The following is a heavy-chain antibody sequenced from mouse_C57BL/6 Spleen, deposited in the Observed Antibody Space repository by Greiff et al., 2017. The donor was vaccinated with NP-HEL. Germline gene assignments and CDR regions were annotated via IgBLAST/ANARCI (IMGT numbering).Heavy chain of an antibody. D-gene: IGHD2-2*01. Sequence: QVQLKQSGAELVKPGASVKISCKASGYAFSSYWMNWVKQRPGKGLEWIGQIYPGDGDTNYNGKFKGKATLTADKSSSTAYMQLSSLTSEDSAVYFCARGGYGYDPAMDYWGQGTSVTVSS. CDR1: GYAFSSYW. CDR3: ARGGYGYDPAMDY. CDR2: IYPGDGDT. V-gene: IGHV1-80*01. J-gene: IGHJ4*01.